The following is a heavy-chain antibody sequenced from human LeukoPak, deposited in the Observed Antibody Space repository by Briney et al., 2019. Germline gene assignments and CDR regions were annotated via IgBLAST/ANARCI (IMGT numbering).Heavy chain of an antibody. J-gene: IGHJ4*02. CDR3: VRDYNYALDY. V-gene: IGHV3-48*02. CDR1: GLTFSGYS. CDR2: ILSSNTI. D-gene: IGHD1-1*01. Sequence: GGSLRLSCAASGLTFSGYSMNWVRQAPGQGLEWISYILSSNTIYYADSVKGRFTISRDNAKNSLYLQMNSLRDEDTAVYYCVRDYNYALDYWGQGTLVTVSS.